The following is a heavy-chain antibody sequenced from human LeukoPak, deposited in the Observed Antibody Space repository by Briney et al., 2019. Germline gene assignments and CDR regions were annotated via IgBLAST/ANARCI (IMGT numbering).Heavy chain of an antibody. CDR1: GYTFTSYY. V-gene: IGHV1-8*03. J-gene: IGHJ3*02. Sequence: ASVKVSCKASGYTFTSYYMHWVRQAPGQGLEWMGWMNPNSGNTGYAQKFQGRVTITRNTSISTAYMELSSLRSEDTAVYYCARGRFSYWTTGAFDIWGQGTMVTVSS. CDR2: MNPNSGNT. D-gene: IGHD4-17*01. CDR3: ARGRFSYWTTGAFDI.